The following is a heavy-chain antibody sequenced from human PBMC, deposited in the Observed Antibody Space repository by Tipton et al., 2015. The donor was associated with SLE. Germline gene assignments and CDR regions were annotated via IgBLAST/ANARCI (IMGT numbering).Heavy chain of an antibody. CDR2: IYYTGST. J-gene: IGHJ4*02. CDR3: ARLGSSWPLDC. Sequence: TLSLTCTVSGGSITDYYWSWIRQPPGKGLEWIGYIYYTGSTNYNPSLKSRVTMSVDPSKNHFSLKLSSVTAADTAVYFCARLGSSWPLDCWGQGALVTVSS. V-gene: IGHV4-59*01. D-gene: IGHD2-2*01. CDR1: GGSITDYY.